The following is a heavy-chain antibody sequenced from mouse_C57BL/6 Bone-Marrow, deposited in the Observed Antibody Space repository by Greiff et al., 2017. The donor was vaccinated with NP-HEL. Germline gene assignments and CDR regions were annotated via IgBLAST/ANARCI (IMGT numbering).Heavy chain of an antibody. CDR3: TRWRTGLFAY. Sequence: QVQLQQPGAELVKPGASVKMSCKASGYTFTSYWITWVKQRPGQGLEWIGDIYPGSGSANYNEKFKSKATLTVDTSTSTAYMQLSSLTSEDSAVYYWTRWRTGLFAYWGQGTLVTVSA. V-gene: IGHV1-55*01. J-gene: IGHJ3*01. CDR1: GYTFTSYW. D-gene: IGHD4-1*01. CDR2: IYPGSGSA.